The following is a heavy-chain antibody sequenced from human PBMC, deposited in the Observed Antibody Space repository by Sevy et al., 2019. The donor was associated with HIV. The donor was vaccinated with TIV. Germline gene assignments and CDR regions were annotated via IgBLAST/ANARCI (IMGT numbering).Heavy chain of an antibody. CDR2: ISGSGDNT. CDR1: GFTFCNYA. D-gene: IGHD5-18*01. Sequence: GGSLRLSCRASGFTFCNYAMSWVRQAPGKGLEWVSSISGSGDNTYYADSVKGRFTVSRDNSKNTLYLQMNSLRAEDTAIYYCAKDSGDDNYGLYDYWGQGTLVTVSS. CDR3: AKDSGDDNYGLYDY. V-gene: IGHV3-23*01. J-gene: IGHJ4*02.